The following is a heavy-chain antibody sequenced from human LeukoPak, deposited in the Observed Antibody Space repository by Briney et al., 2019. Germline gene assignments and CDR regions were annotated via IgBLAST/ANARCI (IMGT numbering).Heavy chain of an antibody. Sequence: SETLSLTCAVSGGSVSSGGFSWSWIRQPPGKGLEWIGYMYHGGSTFYNPSLESRVTISVDRSKNQFSLKLTSVTAADTAVYYCASTNDFGDYVGAWGQGTLVTVSP. CDR1: GGSVSSGGFS. J-gene: IGHJ5*02. V-gene: IGHV4-30-2*01. CDR3: ASTNDFGDYVGA. CDR2: MYHGGST. D-gene: IGHD4-17*01.